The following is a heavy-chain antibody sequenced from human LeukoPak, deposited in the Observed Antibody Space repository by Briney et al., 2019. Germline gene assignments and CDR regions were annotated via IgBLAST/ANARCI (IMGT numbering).Heavy chain of an antibody. J-gene: IGHJ1*01. CDR3: ARGLSRREYFDH. CDR1: GFAFSIRG. Sequence: PGVSLTLSCAASGFAFSIRGFHWLRQAPGKGLEWVAFISNDEKSIYYADSVKGRFTISRDNSRSTLYLQLNSLRAEDTAVYYCARGLSRREYFDHWGQGTLVTV. CDR2: ISNDEKSI. V-gene: IGHV3-30*02. D-gene: IGHD2-2*01.